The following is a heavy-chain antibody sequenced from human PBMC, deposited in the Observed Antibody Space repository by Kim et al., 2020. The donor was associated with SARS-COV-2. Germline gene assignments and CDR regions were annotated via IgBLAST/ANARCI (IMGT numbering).Heavy chain of an antibody. CDR1: GFTFDDYA. CDR2: ISWNSDRI. Sequence: GGSLRLSCAASGFTFDDYAIHWVRQAPGKGLEWVSGISWNSDRIGYAESVKGRFTISRDNAKNSLYLQMNSLRPEDTALYYCAKDLISRGTTFHPYFDFWGQATLVTVPS. CDR3: AKDLISRGTTFHPYFDF. V-gene: IGHV3-9*01. J-gene: IGHJ4*02. D-gene: IGHD4-4*01.